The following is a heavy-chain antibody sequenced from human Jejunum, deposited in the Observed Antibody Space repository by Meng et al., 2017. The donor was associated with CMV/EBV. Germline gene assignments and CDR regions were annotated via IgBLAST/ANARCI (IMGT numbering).Heavy chain of an antibody. CDR2: IRDSGANT. D-gene: IGHD6-19*01. Sequence: SGYGMSWVRQAPGKGREWVAAIRDSGANTYDAGSVTGRFTISRDNSHNTLYLQMHSLRAEDTAVYYCARALGLGAVMPNYDAFDLWGQGTVVTVSS. CDR1: SGYG. CDR3: ARALGLGAVMPNYDAFDL. V-gene: IGHV3-23*01. J-gene: IGHJ3*01.